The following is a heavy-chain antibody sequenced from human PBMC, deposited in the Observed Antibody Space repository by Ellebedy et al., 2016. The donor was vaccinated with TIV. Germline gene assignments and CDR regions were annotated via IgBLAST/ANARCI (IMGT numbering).Heavy chain of an antibody. CDR3: ARMPRIAARYPYEY. J-gene: IGHJ4*02. D-gene: IGHD6-6*01. CDR1: GYTFTSYY. Sequence: ASVKVSCXASGYTFTSYYLHWVRQAPGQRLEWMGIINPSDGDTRYAQKFQGRVTMTRDTSTSRVYMELSSLRSDDAAVYYCARMPRIAARYPYEYWGQGTLVTVSS. CDR2: INPSDGDT. V-gene: IGHV1-46*01.